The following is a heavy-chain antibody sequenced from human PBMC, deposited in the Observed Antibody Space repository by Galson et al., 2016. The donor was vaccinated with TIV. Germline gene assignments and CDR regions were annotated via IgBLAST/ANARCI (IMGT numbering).Heavy chain of an antibody. J-gene: IGHJ4*02. CDR1: GFTFSSHD. D-gene: IGHD3-16*01. CDR3: AKHIQKITFALDY. V-gene: IGHV3-30*18. Sequence: PRLSCAASGFTFSSHDMYWVRQAPGKGLEWVAFISHDGSKKYYADSVKGRFNISRDNSKNTLSVQMNSLRVEDTAVYYCAKHIQKITFALDYWGQGTLVTVSS. CDR2: ISHDGSKK.